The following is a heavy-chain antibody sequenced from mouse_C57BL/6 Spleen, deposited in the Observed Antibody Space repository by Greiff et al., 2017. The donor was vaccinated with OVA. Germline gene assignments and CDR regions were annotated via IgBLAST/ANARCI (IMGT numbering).Heavy chain of an antibody. Sequence: QVQLQQPGAELVKPGASVKLSCKASGYSFTSYWMHWVKQRPGQGLEWIGMIHPNSGSTKYNEKFKRKATLTVDKSSSTAYMQLSSLTSEDSAVYYCASGPIATVVAPFDYWGQGTTLTVSS. CDR2: IHPNSGST. CDR3: ASGPIATVVAPFDY. J-gene: IGHJ2*01. D-gene: IGHD1-1*01. CDR1: GYSFTSYW. V-gene: IGHV1-64*01.